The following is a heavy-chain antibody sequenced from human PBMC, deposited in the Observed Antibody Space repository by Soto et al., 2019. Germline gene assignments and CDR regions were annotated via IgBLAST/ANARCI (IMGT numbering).Heavy chain of an antibody. CDR1: GGSVSSTNHY. CDR2: VYYSGLT. V-gene: IGHV4-39*01. J-gene: IGHJ1*01. Sequence: SETLSLTCSVSGGSVSSTNHYWGCIRQPPGKGLEWIGDVYYSGLTRYNPSLKSRVTISVDTSQNQFSLRLNSLTAADTAIYYCARNGYYYDSTGYYYFLWGQGTLVTVSS. D-gene: IGHD3-22*01. CDR3: ARNGYYYDSTGYYYFL.